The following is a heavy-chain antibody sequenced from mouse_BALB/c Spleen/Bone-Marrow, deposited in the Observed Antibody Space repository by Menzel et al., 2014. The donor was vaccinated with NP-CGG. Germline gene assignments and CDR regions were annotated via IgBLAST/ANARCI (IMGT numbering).Heavy chain of an antibody. D-gene: IGHD1-2*01. V-gene: IGHV1-4*01. CDR2: INPSSGYT. CDR3: ARFITTATEYFDY. Sequence: LVESGAELARPGASVKMSCKASGYTFTSYTMHWVKQRPGQGLEWIGYINPSSGYTNYNQKFKDKATLTADKSSSTAYMQLSSLTSEDSAVYYCARFITTATEYFDYWGQGTTLTVSS. J-gene: IGHJ2*01. CDR1: GYTFTSYT.